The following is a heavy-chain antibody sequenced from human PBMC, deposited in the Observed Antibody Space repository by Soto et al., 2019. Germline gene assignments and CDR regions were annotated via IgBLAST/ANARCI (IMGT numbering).Heavy chain of an antibody. CDR2: ISSSDSII. V-gene: IGHV3-11*01. Sequence: GGSLRLSCAASGFTFSDYYMSWIRQAPGKGLEWVSYISSSDSIIYYADSVKGRFTISRDNAKNSLYLQMNSLRAEDTAVYYCARDLGYYDSSGYFDYWGQGTLVTVS. D-gene: IGHD3-22*01. CDR1: GFTFSDYY. CDR3: ARDLGYYDSSGYFDY. J-gene: IGHJ4*02.